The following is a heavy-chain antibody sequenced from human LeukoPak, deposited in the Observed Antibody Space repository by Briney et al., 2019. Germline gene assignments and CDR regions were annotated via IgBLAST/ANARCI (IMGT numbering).Heavy chain of an antibody. J-gene: IGHJ5*02. CDR3: ARSRDYRNWFDP. CDR1: GGSISSYY. Sequence: PSATLSLTCTVSGGSISSYYWRWIRQPPGKGLEWIGYIYYSGSNNYNPSLKSRVTISVDTSKNQFSLKLSSVTAADTAVYYCARSRDYRNWFDPWGQGTLVTVSS. V-gene: IGHV4-59*01. CDR2: IYYSGSN. D-gene: IGHD4-11*01.